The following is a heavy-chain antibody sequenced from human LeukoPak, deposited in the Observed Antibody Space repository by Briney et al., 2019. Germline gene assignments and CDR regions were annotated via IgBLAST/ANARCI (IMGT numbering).Heavy chain of an antibody. J-gene: IGHJ3*02. Sequence: SETLFLTCTVSGGSISSYYWSWIRQPPGKGLEWIGYIYYSGSTNYNPSLKSRVTISVDTSKNQFSLKLSSVTAADTAVYYCARGKDELLWFGELVSGAFDIWGQGTMVTVSS. CDR1: GGSISSYY. D-gene: IGHD3-10*01. V-gene: IGHV4-59*01. CDR2: IYYSGST. CDR3: ARGKDELLWFGELVSGAFDI.